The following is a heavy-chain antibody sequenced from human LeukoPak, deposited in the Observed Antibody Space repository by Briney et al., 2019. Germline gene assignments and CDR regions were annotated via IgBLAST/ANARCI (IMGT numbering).Heavy chain of an antibody. CDR2: IYYSGST. D-gene: IGHD4-17*01. V-gene: IGHV4-59*01. CDR1: GGSISSYY. Sequence: SETLSLTCTVSGGSISSYYWSWIRQPPGKGLEWIGYIYYSGSTNYNPSLKSRVTISVDTSKNQFSLKLSSVTAADTAVYYCARVAYDYGDYSFDYWGQGTLVTVSS. J-gene: IGHJ4*02. CDR3: ARVAYDYGDYSFDY.